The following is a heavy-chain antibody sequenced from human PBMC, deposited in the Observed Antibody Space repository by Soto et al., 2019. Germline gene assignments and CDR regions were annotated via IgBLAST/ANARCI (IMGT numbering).Heavy chain of an antibody. J-gene: IGHJ4*02. V-gene: IGHV1-18*04. CDR3: VREFLGGSVAN. Sequence: QGQLFQSGAEVKKPGASVKVSCKTSGYTYSKYIIAWVRQTPGQGLEWMGWISGYTGDPKYAPDLQGRVTFTAERATSTAYMELSSPTSDNTAVYYCVREFLGGSVANGGEGTLVTVSS. CDR1: GYTYSKYI. CDR2: ISGYTGDP. D-gene: IGHD6-19*01.